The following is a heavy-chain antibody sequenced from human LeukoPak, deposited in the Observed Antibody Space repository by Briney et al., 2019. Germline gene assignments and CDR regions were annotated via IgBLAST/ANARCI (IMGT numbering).Heavy chain of an antibody. V-gene: IGHV1-2*02. Sequence: GASVKVSCKASEYTFTGYYMHWVRQAPGQGLEWMGWINPNSGGTNYAQKFQERVTITRDMSTSTAYMELSSLRSEDTAVYYCAAHILGNSGFDNWGQGTLVTVSS. D-gene: IGHD4-23*01. CDR2: INPNSGGT. J-gene: IGHJ4*02. CDR3: AAHILGNSGFDN. CDR1: EYTFTGYY.